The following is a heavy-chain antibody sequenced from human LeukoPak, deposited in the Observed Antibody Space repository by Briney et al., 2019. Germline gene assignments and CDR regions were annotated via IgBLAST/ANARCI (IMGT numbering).Heavy chain of an antibody. D-gene: IGHD2-8*01. Sequence: PSETLSLTCAVYGGSFSGYYWSWIRQPAGKGLEWIGRIYTSGSTNYNPSLKSRVTMSVDTSKNQFSLKLSSVTAADTAVYYCARDRGYCTNGVCYTVPLYYFDYWGQGTLVTVSS. V-gene: IGHV4-4*07. J-gene: IGHJ4*02. CDR3: ARDRGYCTNGVCYTVPLYYFDY. CDR2: IYTSGST. CDR1: GGSFSGYY.